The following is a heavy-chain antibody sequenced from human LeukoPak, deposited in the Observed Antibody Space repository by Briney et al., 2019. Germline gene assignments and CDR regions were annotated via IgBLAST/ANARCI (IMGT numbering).Heavy chain of an antibody. CDR1: GGSISSGGYY. V-gene: IGHV4-31*03. CDR3: ARDGYYDSSGYNPFDY. D-gene: IGHD3-22*01. Sequence: PSETLSLTCTVSGGSISSGGYYWSWIRQHPGKGLEWIGYIYYSGSTYYNPSLKSRVTISVDTSKNQFSLKLSSVTAADTAVYYCARDGYYDSSGYNPFDYWGQGTLVTVSS. J-gene: IGHJ4*02. CDR2: IYYSGST.